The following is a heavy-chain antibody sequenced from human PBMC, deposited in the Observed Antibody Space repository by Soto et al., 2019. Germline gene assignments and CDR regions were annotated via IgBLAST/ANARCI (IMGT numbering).Heavy chain of an antibody. J-gene: IGHJ5*02. CDR2: ISSNGDST. CDR1: GFTFSMFS. Sequence: GGSLRLSCSASGFTFSMFSMHWVRQAPGKGLEYVSGISSNGDSTYYADSVRGRFTISRDDSKNTLYLQMSSLRAVDTAVYYCVHPRSTVQIPPTWGQGTLVTVS. CDR3: VHPRSTVQIPPT. D-gene: IGHD4-17*01. V-gene: IGHV3-64D*06.